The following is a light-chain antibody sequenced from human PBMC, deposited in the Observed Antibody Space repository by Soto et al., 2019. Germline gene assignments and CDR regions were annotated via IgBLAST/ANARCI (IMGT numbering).Light chain of an antibody. J-gene: IGLJ3*02. CDR2: TTD. CDR1: TGAVTTGNY. Sequence: QAVVTQEPSLTVSPGGPVTLTCASSTGAVTTGNYASWFQQKPGQAPRTLIYTTDNRHSWTPARFSGSLLGGKAALTLSSVQPEDEADYYCLLYFGGAQLVFGGGTQLTVL. CDR3: LLYFGGAQLV. V-gene: IGLV7-43*01.